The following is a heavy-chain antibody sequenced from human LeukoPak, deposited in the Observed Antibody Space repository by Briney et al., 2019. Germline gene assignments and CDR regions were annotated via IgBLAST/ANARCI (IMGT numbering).Heavy chain of an antibody. J-gene: IGHJ4*02. Sequence: GASVKVSCKASGGTFSSYAISWVRQAPGQGLEWMGGIIPIFGTANYAQKFQGRVTITTDESTSTAYMELSSLRSEDTAVYYCARDKGYPGVPGSFDYWGQGTPVTVSS. CDR3: ARDKGYPGVPGSFDY. CDR1: GGTFSSYA. V-gene: IGHV1-69*05. CDR2: IIPIFGTA. D-gene: IGHD1-1*01.